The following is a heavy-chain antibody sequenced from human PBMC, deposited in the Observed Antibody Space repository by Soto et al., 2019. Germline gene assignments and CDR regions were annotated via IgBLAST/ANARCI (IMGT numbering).Heavy chain of an antibody. Sequence: EVQLEESGGDLVQPGGSLRLSCAASGITFSSYWMHWVRQAPGKGLVWVSRVKTDGSTYYADSVKGRFTIFRDNAKNTLYLQMNSLTVEDTAVYDCARGIRGQYAFDVWGQATMVTVSS. CDR1: GITFSSYW. J-gene: IGHJ3*01. CDR2: VKTDGST. CDR3: ARGIRGQYAFDV. D-gene: IGHD5-12*01. V-gene: IGHV3-74*02.